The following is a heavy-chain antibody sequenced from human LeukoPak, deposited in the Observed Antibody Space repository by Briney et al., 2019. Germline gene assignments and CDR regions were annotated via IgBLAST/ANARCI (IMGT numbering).Heavy chain of an antibody. D-gene: IGHD3-22*01. V-gene: IGHV3-23*01. Sequence: GGSLRLSCVASGFTFSSYAMSWVRQTPGKGLEWVSAISASGGSTYYADSVKGRFTISRDNSKNTLYLQMNSLRAEDTAVYYCARENSSGYYYVGYFDYWGQGTLVTVSS. CDR1: GFTFSSYA. J-gene: IGHJ4*02. CDR2: ISASGGST. CDR3: ARENSSGYYYVGYFDY.